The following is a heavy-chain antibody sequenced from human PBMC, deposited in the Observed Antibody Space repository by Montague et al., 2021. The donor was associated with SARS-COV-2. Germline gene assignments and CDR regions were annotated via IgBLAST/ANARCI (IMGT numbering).Heavy chain of an antibody. D-gene: IGHD3-16*01. J-gene: IGHJ6*02. Sequence: TLSLTSAVSGGSISSGGYSWSWVRQPPGKGLEWIGYIYHSGSTYYNPSLKSRVTISVDRSKNQFSLKLSSVTAADTAVYYCAREEGDYGGMDVWGQGTTVTVS. CDR3: AREEGDYGGMDV. V-gene: IGHV4-30-2*01. CDR1: GGSISSGGYS. CDR2: IYHSGST.